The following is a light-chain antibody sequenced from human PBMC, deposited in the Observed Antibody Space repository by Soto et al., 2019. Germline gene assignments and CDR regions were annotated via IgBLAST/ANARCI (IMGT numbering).Light chain of an antibody. CDR2: GAS. V-gene: IGKV1-6*01. Sequence: AIQMTQSPSSLSASVGDRVTITCRASQDIRKDLAWYQQKPGKAPQILIYGASTLQTGVASRFSGSGSATDFTLTISSLQHEDSAAYYCLQHYNYPFTFGPGPKVDIK. CDR3: LQHYNYPFT. CDR1: QDIRKD. J-gene: IGKJ3*01.